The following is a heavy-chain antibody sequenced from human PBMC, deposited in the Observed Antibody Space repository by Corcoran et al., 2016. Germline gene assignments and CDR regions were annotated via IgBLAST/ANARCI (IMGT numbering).Heavy chain of an antibody. CDR1: GGTFSSYA. Sequence: QVQLVQSGAEVKKPGSSVKVSCKASGGTFSSYAISWVRQAPGQGLEWMGGIIPIFGTANYAQKFQGRVTITADESTSTAYMELSSLRSEEPAVYYCARNVRKRGWIQLWAPWGQGTLVTVSS. CDR2: IIPIFGTA. D-gene: IGHD5-18*01. J-gene: IGHJ5*02. CDR3: ARNVRKRGWIQLWAP. V-gene: IGHV1-69*01.